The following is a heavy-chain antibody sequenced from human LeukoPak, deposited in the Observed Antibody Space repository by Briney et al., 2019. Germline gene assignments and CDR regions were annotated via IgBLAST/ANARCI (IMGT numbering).Heavy chain of an antibody. CDR2: ISGSGGST. D-gene: IGHD5-12*01. CDR3: AKVPQGWWLRFDPLFDY. Sequence: GGSLRLSCAASGFIFSTYSMNWVRQAPGKGLEWVSAISGSGGSTYYADSVKGRFTISRDNSKNTLYLQMNSLRAEDTAVYYCAKVPQGWWLRFDPLFDYWGQGTLVTVSS. CDR1: GFIFSTYS. V-gene: IGHV3-23*01. J-gene: IGHJ4*02.